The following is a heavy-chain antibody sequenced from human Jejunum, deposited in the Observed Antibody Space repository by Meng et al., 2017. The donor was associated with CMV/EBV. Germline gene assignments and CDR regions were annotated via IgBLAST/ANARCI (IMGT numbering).Heavy chain of an antibody. V-gene: IGHV4-59*01. J-gene: IGHJ1*01. CDR2: IYNSGST. CDR1: AGSISSYY. CDR3: ASNSRNSRWIEY. Sequence: GRLQESGPGLVKPSEAQSLSCTASAGSISSYYWSWIRPRQVKGQEWIGFIYNSGSTNYDHTLKSRVTISVDTSKNQFSLKLSSVTAADTAVYYCASNSRNSRWIEYWGQGTLVTVSS. D-gene: IGHD1-1*01.